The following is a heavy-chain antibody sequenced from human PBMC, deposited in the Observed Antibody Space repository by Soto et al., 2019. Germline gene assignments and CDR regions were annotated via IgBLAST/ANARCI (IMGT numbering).Heavy chain of an antibody. CDR3: ARELYYSSGIIDY. CDR2: IYYSGST. D-gene: IGHD6-19*01. J-gene: IGHJ4*02. Sequence: SETLSLTCTVSGGSISSGDYYWSWIRQPPGKGLEWIGYIYYSGSTYYNPSLKSRVTISVDTSKNQFSLKLSSVTAADTAVYYCARELYYSSGIIDYWGQGTLVTVSS. V-gene: IGHV4-30-4*01. CDR1: GGSISSGDYY.